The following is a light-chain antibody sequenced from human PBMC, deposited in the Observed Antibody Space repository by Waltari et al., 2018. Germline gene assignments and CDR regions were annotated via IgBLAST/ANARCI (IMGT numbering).Light chain of an antibody. CDR2: EGS. J-gene: IGLJ3*02. Sequence: QSALTQPASVSGSPGQSITISCTGTSSDVGSYNLVSWYQQHPGKAPKLMIYEGSKRPSGVSKRVSGARSGNTASLTISGLQAEDEADDYCCSYAGGSTWVFGGGTKLTVL. CDR3: CSYAGGSTWV. V-gene: IGLV2-23*01. CDR1: SSDVGSYNL.